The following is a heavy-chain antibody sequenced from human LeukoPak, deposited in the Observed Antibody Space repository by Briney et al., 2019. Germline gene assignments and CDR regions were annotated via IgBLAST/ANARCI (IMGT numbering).Heavy chain of an antibody. CDR2: IKQDGSEK. D-gene: IGHD1-7*01. J-gene: IGHJ4*02. CDR3: ARGRDRGNYAPLGY. CDR1: GFTFTSYW. Sequence: GGSLRLSCAASGFTFTSYWMSWVRQAPGKGLEWVANIKQDGSEKYYVESVKGRFTISRDNAKNSLNLQMNSLRAEDTAVYYCARGRDRGNYAPLGYWGQGTLVTVSS. V-gene: IGHV3-7*01.